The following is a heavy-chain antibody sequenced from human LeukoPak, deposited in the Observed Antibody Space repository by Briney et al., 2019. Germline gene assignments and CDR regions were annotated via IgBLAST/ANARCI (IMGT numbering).Heavy chain of an antibody. Sequence: SETLSLTCTVSGYSISSNYYWGWIRQPPGKGLEWIGSIYHSGSTSYSPSLKSRVTISVDKSKNQFSLKLSSVTAADTAVYYCARDYGSGRRYYYMDVWGKGTTVTVSS. CDR1: GYSISSNYY. CDR2: IYHSGST. CDR3: ARDYGSGRRYYYMDV. V-gene: IGHV4-38-2*02. D-gene: IGHD3-10*01. J-gene: IGHJ6*03.